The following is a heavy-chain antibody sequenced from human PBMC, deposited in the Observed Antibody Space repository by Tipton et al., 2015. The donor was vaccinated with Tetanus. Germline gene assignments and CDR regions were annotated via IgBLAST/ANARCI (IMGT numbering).Heavy chain of an antibody. CDR1: GFTFSSYA. CDR2: ISGSGGST. V-gene: IGHV3-23*01. J-gene: IGHJ4*02. Sequence: SLRLSCAASGFTFSSYAMSWVRQAPGKGLEWVSAISGSGGSTYYADSVKGRFTISRDNSKNTLYLQMNSLRAEDTAVYYCAKDRGDSYNLSSFDYWGQGTLVTVSS. CDR3: AKDRGDSYNLSSFDY. D-gene: IGHD5-24*01.